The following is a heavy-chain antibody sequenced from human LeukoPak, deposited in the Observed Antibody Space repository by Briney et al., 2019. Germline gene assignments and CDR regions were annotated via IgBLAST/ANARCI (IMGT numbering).Heavy chain of an antibody. D-gene: IGHD6-13*01. V-gene: IGHV3-30*04. Sequence: PGGSLRLSCAASGFTFSSYAMHWVRQAQGKGLEWVAVISYDGSNKYYADSVKGRFTISRDNSKNTLYLQMNSLRAEDTAVYYCARDGIGIAAAGTWLLFDYWGQGTLVTVSS. CDR3: ARDGIGIAAAGTWLLFDY. J-gene: IGHJ4*02. CDR1: GFTFSSYA. CDR2: ISYDGSNK.